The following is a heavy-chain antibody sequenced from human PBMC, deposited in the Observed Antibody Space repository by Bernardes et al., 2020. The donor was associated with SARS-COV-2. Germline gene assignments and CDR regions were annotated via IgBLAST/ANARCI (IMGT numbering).Heavy chain of an antibody. D-gene: IGHD6-19*01. J-gene: IGHJ6*02. CDR2: IKSNIDGGTT. CDR1: GFNFKTYG. CDR3: ATSVATYYYGLDV. V-gene: IGHV3-15*01. Sequence: GGSLRLSCAASGFNFKTYGMHWVRQAPGKGLEWVGRIKSNIDGGTTDYAAPVKGRFTISRDESKNMLYLQMNSLKTEDTAVYYCATSVATYYYGLDVWGLGTTVTVSS.